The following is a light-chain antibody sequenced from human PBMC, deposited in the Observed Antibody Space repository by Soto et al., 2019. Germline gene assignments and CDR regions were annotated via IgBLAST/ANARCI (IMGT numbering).Light chain of an antibody. CDR2: GAS. V-gene: IGKV3-15*01. J-gene: IGKJ1*01. Sequence: EIVMTQSPATLSVSPGERATLSCRASQSVSSNFAWYQQKPGQAPRLLIYGASTRATGIPARVSGSGSGTEFTLTLSSLQSEDFAFYYCLQYNNWPRTFGQGTKVEIK. CDR1: QSVSSN. CDR3: LQYNNWPRT.